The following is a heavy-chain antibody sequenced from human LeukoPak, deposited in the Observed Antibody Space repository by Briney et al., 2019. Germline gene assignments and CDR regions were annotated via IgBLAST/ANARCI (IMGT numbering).Heavy chain of an antibody. CDR3: ASSSSAYYYLGY. D-gene: IGHD3-22*01. V-gene: IGHV3-64*01. CDR2: FSNNGGST. CDR1: GFTFSSYA. J-gene: IGHJ4*02. Sequence: GGSLRLSCAASGFTFSSYAMHWVRQAPGKGLEYVSAFSNNGGSTFHANSVKGRFTISRDNSKNTLYLRMGSLRAEDMAVYYCASSSSAYYYLGYWGQGTLVTVSS.